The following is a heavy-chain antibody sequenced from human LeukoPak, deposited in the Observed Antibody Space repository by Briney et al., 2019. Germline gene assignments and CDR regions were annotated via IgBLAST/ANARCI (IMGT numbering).Heavy chain of an antibody. CDR1: GFTGSSNY. CDR3: AREATVTTWSGLSYYYYMDV. CDR2: IYSGGST. J-gene: IGHJ6*03. D-gene: IGHD4-11*01. V-gene: IGHV3-53*01. Sequence: GGSLRLSCAASGFTGSSNYMSWVRQDPGKGLEWVSVIYSGGSTYYADSVKGRFTISRDNSKNTLYLQMNSQRAEDTAVYYCAREATVTTWSGLSYYYYMDVWGKGTTVTVSS.